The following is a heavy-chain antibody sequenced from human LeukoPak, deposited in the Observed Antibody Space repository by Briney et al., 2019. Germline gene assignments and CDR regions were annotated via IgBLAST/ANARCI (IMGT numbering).Heavy chain of an antibody. D-gene: IGHD6-19*01. CDR3: ATFDPGDSSGLGDY. V-gene: IGHV1-2*04. Sequence: ASVKVSCKASGYTFTGYYMHWVRQAPGQGLEWMGWINPNSGGTNYAQKFQGWVTMTRDTSISTAYMELSRLRSDDTAVYYCATFDPGDSSGLGDYWGQGTLVTVSS. J-gene: IGHJ4*02. CDR2: INPNSGGT. CDR1: GYTFTGYY.